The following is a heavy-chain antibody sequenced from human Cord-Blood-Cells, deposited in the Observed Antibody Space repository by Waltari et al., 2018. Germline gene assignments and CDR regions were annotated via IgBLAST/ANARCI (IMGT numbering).Heavy chain of an antibody. D-gene: IGHD2-2*01. CDR2: FEPEDGET. V-gene: IGHV1-24*01. CDR1: GYTLTELS. J-gene: IGHJ4*02. Sequence: QVQLVQSGAEVKKPGASVKVSCKVSGYTLTELSMHWVRQAPGKGLEWMGGFEPEDGETIYAQKFQGRVTMTEDTSTDTAYMELSSLRSEDTAVYYCATAFPRYCSSTSCYFDYWGQGTLVTVSS. CDR3: ATAFPRYCSSTSCYFDY.